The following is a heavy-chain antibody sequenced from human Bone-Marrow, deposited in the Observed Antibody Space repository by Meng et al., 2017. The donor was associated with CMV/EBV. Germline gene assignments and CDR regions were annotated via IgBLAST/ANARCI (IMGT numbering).Heavy chain of an antibody. J-gene: IGHJ4*02. CDR2: IDSDGRDI. V-gene: IGHV3-74*03. Sequence: VEFVESGGGLVQPGGSLRLSCAVSGFTLRRYWMHWVRQAPGKGLEWVSRIDSDGRDITYADSVRGRFTISRDDAKNTLYLQMNSLRVEDTAVYYCARGVAESLGWEMGYWGQGTLVTVSS. CDR3: ARGVAESLGWEMGY. CDR1: GFTLRRYW. D-gene: IGHD1-26*01.